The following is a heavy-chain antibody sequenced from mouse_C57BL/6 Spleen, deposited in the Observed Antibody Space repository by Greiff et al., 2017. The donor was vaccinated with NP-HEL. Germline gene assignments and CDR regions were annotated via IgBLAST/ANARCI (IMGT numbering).Heavy chain of an antibody. CDR1: GYTFTDYE. CDR3: TRRGLYYGSSFDY. D-gene: IGHD1-1*01. Sequence: VQLQQPGAELVRPGASVTLSCKASGYTFTDYEMHWVKQTPVHGLEWIGAIDPETGGTAYNQKFKGKAILTADKSSSTAYMELRSLTSEDSAVYYCTRRGLYYGSSFDYWGQGTTLTVSS. J-gene: IGHJ2*01. V-gene: IGHV1-15*01. CDR2: IDPETGGT.